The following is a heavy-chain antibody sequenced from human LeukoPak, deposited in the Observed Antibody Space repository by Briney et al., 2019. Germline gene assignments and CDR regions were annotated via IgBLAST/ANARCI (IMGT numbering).Heavy chain of an antibody. CDR3: ARVLDTAQRGDY. V-gene: IGHV3-21*01. Sequence: GGSLRLSCAASGFTFSSYSMNWVRQAPGKGLEWVSSISSSSSYIYYADSVKGRFTISRDNAKNSLYLQINSLRAEDTAVYYCARVLDTAQRGDYWGQGTLVTVSS. D-gene: IGHD5-18*01. CDR1: GFTFSSYS. J-gene: IGHJ4*02. CDR2: ISSSSSYI.